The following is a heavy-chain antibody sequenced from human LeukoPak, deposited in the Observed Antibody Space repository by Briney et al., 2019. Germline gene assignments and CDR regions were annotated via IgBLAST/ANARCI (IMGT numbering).Heavy chain of an antibody. CDR1: GYTFTNYE. D-gene: IGHD3-9*01. J-gene: IGHJ5*02. Sequence: ASVKVSCKASGYTFTNYEINWVRQATGQGLEWMGRMNPNSGNTGYAQKFQGRVTITRDTSISTAYMELSSLTSEDTAVYYCARGDRGYDILTGYSKSWFDPWGQGTLVTVSS. CDR2: MNPNSGNT. V-gene: IGHV1-8*03. CDR3: ARGDRGYDILTGYSKSWFDP.